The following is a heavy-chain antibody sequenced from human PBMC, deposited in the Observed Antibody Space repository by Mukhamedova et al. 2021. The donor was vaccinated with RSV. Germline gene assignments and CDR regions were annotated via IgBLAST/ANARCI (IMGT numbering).Heavy chain of an antibody. Sequence: MGIINPSGGSTSYAQKFQGRVTMTRDTSTSTVYMELSSLRSEDTAVYYCAREWGYSSSQYRGYFDYWGQGTLVTVSS. V-gene: IGHV1-46*01. CDR2: INPSGGST. CDR3: AREWGYSSSQYRGYFDY. D-gene: IGHD6-13*01. J-gene: IGHJ4*02.